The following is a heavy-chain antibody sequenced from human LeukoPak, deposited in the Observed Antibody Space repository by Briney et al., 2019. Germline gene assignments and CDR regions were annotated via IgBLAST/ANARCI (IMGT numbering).Heavy chain of an antibody. CDR1: GFTVSSNY. CDR2: IHKNAIT. V-gene: IGHV3-53*01. D-gene: IGHD3-10*02. Sequence: GGSLRLSCSASGFTVSSNYMTWVRQAPGKGLEWVSVIHKNAITYHADTVKGRFTISRDNSKNMLYLQMNSLRAEDTAVYYCARSLRVRGVPDYMDVWGKGTTVIISS. CDR3: ARSLRVRGVPDYMDV. J-gene: IGHJ6*03.